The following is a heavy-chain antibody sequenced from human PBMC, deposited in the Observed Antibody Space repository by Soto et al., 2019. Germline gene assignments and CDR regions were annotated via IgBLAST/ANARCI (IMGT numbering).Heavy chain of an antibody. J-gene: IGHJ3*02. CDR3: ARGEMATGDAFDI. D-gene: IGHD5-12*01. CDR2: IYYSGST. CDR1: GGSISSYY. Sequence: SETLSLTCTVSGGSISSYYWSWIRQPPGKGLEWIGYIYYSGSTNYNPSLKSRVTISVDTSKNQFSLKLSSVTAADPAVYYCARGEMATGDAFDIWGQGTMVTVSS. V-gene: IGHV4-59*01.